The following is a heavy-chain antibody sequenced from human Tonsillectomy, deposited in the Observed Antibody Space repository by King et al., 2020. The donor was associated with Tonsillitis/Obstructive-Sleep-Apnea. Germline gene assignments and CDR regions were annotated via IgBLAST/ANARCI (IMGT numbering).Heavy chain of an antibody. Sequence: VQLVESGGGLVKPGGSLRLSCAASGFTFSSYSMNWVRQAPGKGLEWVSSISSSSSYMYHADSVKGRFTISRDNAKDSLFLQMNSLRVEDTAVDYCARELLAAGTNWFDPWGQGTLVTVSS. J-gene: IGHJ5*02. CDR3: ARELLAAGTNWFDP. V-gene: IGHV3-21*01. D-gene: IGHD6-13*01. CDR1: GFTFSSYS. CDR2: ISSSSSYM.